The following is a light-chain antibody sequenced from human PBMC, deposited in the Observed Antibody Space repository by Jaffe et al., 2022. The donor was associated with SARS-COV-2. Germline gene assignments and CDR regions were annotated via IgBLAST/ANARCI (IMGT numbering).Light chain of an antibody. V-gene: IGKV4-1*01. J-gene: IGKJ2*01. CDR1: RSVLHSSNNQNY. CDR3: HQYHSIPYT. CDR2: WTS. Sequence: DIVMTQSPDSLAVSLGERATINCRSSRSVLHSSNNQNYLAWFQQKPRQPPKLLIYWTSTRESGVPDRFSGSGSGTDFTLTISSLQAEDVAVYYCHQYHSIPYTFGQGTKLEIK.